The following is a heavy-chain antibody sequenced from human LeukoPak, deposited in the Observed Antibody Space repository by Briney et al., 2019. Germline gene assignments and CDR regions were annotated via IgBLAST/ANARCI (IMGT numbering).Heavy chain of an antibody. Sequence: SETLSLTCAVYGGSFSGYYWSWIRQPPGKGLEWIGEINHSGSTNYNPSLKSRVTISVDTSKNQFSLKLSSVTAADTAVYYCARGPRYYDILTGYPKPAFDYWGQGTLVTVSS. V-gene: IGHV4-34*01. CDR1: GGSFSGYY. CDR2: INHSGST. D-gene: IGHD3-9*01. CDR3: ARGPRYYDILTGYPKPAFDY. J-gene: IGHJ4*02.